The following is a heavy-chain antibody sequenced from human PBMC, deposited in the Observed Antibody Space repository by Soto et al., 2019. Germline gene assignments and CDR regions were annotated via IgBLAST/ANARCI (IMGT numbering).Heavy chain of an antibody. J-gene: IGHJ6*02. D-gene: IGHD2-15*01. CDR2: ISSDGSNK. V-gene: IGHV3-30-3*01. Sequence: QVQLVESGGGVVQPGRSLRLSCAASGFTFSSYAMHWVRQAPGKGLEWVAVISSDGSNKYYADSVKGRFTISRDNSKNTLYLQMNSLRAEDTAVYYCARAGCDGGSCYTLVGLRYGMDVWGQGTTVTVSS. CDR3: ARAGCDGGSCYTLVGLRYGMDV. CDR1: GFTFSSYA.